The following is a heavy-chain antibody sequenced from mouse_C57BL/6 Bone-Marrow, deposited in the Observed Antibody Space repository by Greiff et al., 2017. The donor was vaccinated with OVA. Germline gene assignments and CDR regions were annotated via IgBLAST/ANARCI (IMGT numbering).Heavy chain of an antibody. D-gene: IGHD6-1*01. CDR1: GCTFTDYY. CDR2: IYPGSGNT. J-gene: IGHJ2*01. CDR3: ARSTSDY. V-gene: IGHV1-76*01. Sequence: QVQLKQSGAELVRPGASVKLSCKASGCTFTDYYINWVKQRPGQGLEWIVRIYPGSGNTYYNEKFKGKATLTAEKSSSTAYMQLSSLTSEDSAVYFCARSTSDYWGQGTTLTVSS.